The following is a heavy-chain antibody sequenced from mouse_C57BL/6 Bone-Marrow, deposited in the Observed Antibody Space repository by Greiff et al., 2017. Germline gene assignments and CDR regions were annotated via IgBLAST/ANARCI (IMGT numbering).Heavy chain of an antibody. CDR2: INPNNGGT. CDR1: GYTFTDYY. V-gene: IGHV1-26*01. CDR3: ARYDGYYSNY. J-gene: IGHJ4*01. Sequence: EVQLQQSGPELVKPGASVKISCKASGYTFTDYYMNWVKQSHGKSLEWIGDINPNNGGTSYNQKFKGKATLTVDKSSSTAYMELRSLTSEDSAVYYCARYDGYYSNYWGQGTSVTVSS. D-gene: IGHD2-3*01.